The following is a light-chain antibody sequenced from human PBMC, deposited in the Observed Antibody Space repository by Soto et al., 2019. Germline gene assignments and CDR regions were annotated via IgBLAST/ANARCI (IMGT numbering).Light chain of an antibody. CDR2: GVY. CDR3: SSHSRATLVV. V-gene: IGLV2-14*01. J-gene: IGLJ3*02. Sequence: QSALTQPASVSGSPGQSITISCTGTNSDIGIYNYVSWYQQHPGKAPKILLYGVYIRPSGASTRFSGSKSGNTASLTISGLQAEDEAHYYCSSHSRATLVVFGGGTKLTVL. CDR1: NSDIGIYNY.